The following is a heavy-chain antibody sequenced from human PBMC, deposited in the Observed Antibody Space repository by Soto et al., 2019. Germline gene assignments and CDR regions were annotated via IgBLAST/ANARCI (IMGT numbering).Heavy chain of an antibody. CDR3: AKETMVVVGGLADF. J-gene: IGHJ4*02. CDR2: ISGGGGST. D-gene: IGHD1-26*01. V-gene: IGHV3-23*04. Sequence: EVHLVGSGGGLIQPGGSLRLSCAASGFAFNNYAMSWVRQVPGKGLEWVSAISGGGGSTFYADSVKGRFTISRDNSKNTLSLQRNSLRAEDTAVYFCAKETMVVVGGLADFWGQGTLVTVSP. CDR1: GFAFNNYA.